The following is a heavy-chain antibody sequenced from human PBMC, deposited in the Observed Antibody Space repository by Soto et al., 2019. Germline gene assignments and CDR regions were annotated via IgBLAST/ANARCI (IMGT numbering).Heavy chain of an antibody. Sequence: EVQLVESGGDLVQPGGSLRLSCAASGFTLTSYWMYWVRQAPGKGLMWVSRINSDGSSTSYADSVKGRFTISRDNAKNTLYLQMNSLRAEDTAVYYCARGGYGDYYYYHYYMDVWCKGTTVTVSS. CDR3: ARGGYGDYYYYHYYMDV. V-gene: IGHV3-74*01. CDR2: INSDGSST. CDR1: GFTLTSYW. J-gene: IGHJ6*03. D-gene: IGHD4-17*01.